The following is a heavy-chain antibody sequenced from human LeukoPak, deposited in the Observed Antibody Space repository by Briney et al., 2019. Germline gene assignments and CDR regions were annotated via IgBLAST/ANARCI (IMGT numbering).Heavy chain of an antibody. J-gene: IGHJ4*02. V-gene: IGHV3-7*01. Sequence: PGGSLRLSCAASGFTFSSYWMSWVRQSQGKGLEWVANINQDGSENHYVDSVKGRFTISRDNAKNSVFVQMNGLRVEDTAVYYCVRAGGSSWSDFWGQGTLVTVSS. D-gene: IGHD6-13*01. CDR1: GFTFSSYW. CDR2: INQDGSEN. CDR3: VRAGGSSWSDF.